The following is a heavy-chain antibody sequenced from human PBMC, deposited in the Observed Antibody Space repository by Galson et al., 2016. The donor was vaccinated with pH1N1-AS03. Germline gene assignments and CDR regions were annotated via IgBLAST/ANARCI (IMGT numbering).Heavy chain of an antibody. Sequence: SLRLSCAASGFTFSTYSMNWVRQAPGKGLEWVSSISSSSGYIYYAESLKGRFTISRDNAKNSLYLQMNSLRAEDTAFYYCARRGDTAAADPFDYWGQGTLVT. CDR1: GFTFSTYS. CDR3: ARRGDTAAADPFDY. D-gene: IGHD6-13*01. J-gene: IGHJ4*02. CDR2: ISSSSGYI. V-gene: IGHV3-21*06.